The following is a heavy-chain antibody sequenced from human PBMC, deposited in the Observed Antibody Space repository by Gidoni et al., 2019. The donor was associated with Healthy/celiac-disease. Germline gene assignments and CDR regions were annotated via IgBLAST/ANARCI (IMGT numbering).Heavy chain of an antibody. CDR2: ISSSSSYT. D-gene: IGHD4-17*01. V-gene: IGHV3-11*06. CDR3: ARDRSNYGDSPDAFDI. CDR1: GFPFRDYY. Sequence: QVQLVESGGGLVKPGGSLRLSCAASGFPFRDYYMRWIRPAPGQGLEWVSYISSSSSYTNYADSVKGRFTISRDNAKNSLYLQMNSLRAEDTAVYYCARDRSNYGDSPDAFDIWGQGTMVTVSS. J-gene: IGHJ3*02.